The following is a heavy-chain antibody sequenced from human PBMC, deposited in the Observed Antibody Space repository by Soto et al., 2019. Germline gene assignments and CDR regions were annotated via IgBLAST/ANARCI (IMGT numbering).Heavy chain of an antibody. Sequence: GGSLRLSCAASGFKFSNYAMSWVRQAPGKGLEWVSLISATGGGTYYADSVKGRFTISRDNSHNTLYLQVHSLTAEDTAVYYCAKDRREGGNSAFYLDFWGQGAQVTVSS. D-gene: IGHD3-16*01. CDR3: AKDRREGGNSAFYLDF. CDR1: GFKFSNYA. V-gene: IGHV3-23*01. CDR2: ISATGGGT. J-gene: IGHJ4*02.